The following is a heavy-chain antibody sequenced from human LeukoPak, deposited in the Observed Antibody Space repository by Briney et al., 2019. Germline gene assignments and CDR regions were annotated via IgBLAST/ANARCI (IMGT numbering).Heavy chain of an antibody. V-gene: IGHV1-2*02. Sequence: ASVKVSCKASGYTFTKYGITWVRQSPGQGLEYMGWINSNSGGANYAQKFHGRVTMTRHTSISTVYMELSGLTSDDTAVYYCARDLGGNALDIWGQGTVVTVSS. D-gene: IGHD3-16*01. CDR1: GYTFTKYG. CDR3: ARDLGGNALDI. CDR2: INSNSGGA. J-gene: IGHJ3*02.